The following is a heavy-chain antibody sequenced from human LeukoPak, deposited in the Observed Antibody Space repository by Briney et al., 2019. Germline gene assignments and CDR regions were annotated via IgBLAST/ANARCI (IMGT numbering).Heavy chain of an antibody. J-gene: IGHJ4*02. CDR2: IIPILGIA. Sequence: ASVTVSCTASGGTFSSYTISWVRQAPGQGLEWMGRIIPILGIANYAQKFQGRVTITADKSTSTAYMELSSLRSEDTAVYYCARAPLYCSGGSCYGHYFDYWGQGTLVTVSS. CDR1: GGTFSSYT. V-gene: IGHV1-69*02. CDR3: ARAPLYCSGGSCYGHYFDY. D-gene: IGHD2-15*01.